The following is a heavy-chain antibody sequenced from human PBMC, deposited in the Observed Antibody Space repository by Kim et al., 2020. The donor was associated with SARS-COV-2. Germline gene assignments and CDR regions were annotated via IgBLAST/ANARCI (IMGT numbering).Heavy chain of an antibody. CDR2: IKSKTDGGTT. D-gene: IGHD3-9*01. Sequence: GGSLRLSCAASGFTFSNAWMSWVRQAPGKGLEWVGRIKSKTDGGTTDYAAPVKGRFTISRDDSKNTLYLQMNSLKTEDTAVYYCTTGSGGILTGYSIDYWGQGTLVTVSS. V-gene: IGHV3-15*01. CDR1: GFTFSNAW. J-gene: IGHJ4*02. CDR3: TTGSGGILTGYSIDY.